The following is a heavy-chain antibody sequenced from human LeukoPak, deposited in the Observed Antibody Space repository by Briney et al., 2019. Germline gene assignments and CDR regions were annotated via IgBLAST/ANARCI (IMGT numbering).Heavy chain of an antibody. J-gene: IGHJ4*02. D-gene: IGHD3-22*01. V-gene: IGHV3-33*01. CDR1: GFTFSSYG. CDR2: IWYDGSNK. Sequence: GGSLRLSCAASGFTFSSYGMHWFRQAPGKGLEWVAVIWYDGSNKYYADSVKGRFTISRDNSKNTLYLQMNSLRAEDTAVYYCAREGGDFYDSSGYYSQFDYWGQGTLVTVSS. CDR3: AREGGDFYDSSGYYSQFDY.